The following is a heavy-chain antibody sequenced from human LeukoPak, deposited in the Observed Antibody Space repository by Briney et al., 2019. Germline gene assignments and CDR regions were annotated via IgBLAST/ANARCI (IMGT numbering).Heavy chain of an antibody. J-gene: IGHJ4*02. CDR2: ISYDGSNK. V-gene: IGHV3-30*18. D-gene: IGHD3-9*01. CDR3: AKDRGIRYFDWLDY. Sequence: GRSLRLSCAASGFTFSSYGMHWVRQAPGKRLEWVAVISYDGSNKYYADSVKGRFTISRDNSKNTLYLQMNSLRAEDTAVYYCAKDRGIRYFDWLDYWGQGTLVTVSS. CDR1: GFTFSSYG.